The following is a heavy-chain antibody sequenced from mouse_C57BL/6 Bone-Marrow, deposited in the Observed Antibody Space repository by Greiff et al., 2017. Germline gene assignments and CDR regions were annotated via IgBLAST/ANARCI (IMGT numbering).Heavy chain of an antibody. CDR3: ARRRDYDGYSYAMDY. Sequence: EVKLMESGGGLVQPGGSLKLSCAASGFTFSDYGMAWVRQAPRTGPEWVAFISNLAYSIYYADAVTGRFTISRENAKNTLYLEMSSLRSEDTAMYYCARRRDYDGYSYAMDYWGQGTSVTVSS. CDR1: GFTFSDYG. J-gene: IGHJ4*01. CDR2: ISNLAYSI. D-gene: IGHD2-3*01. V-gene: IGHV5-15*01.